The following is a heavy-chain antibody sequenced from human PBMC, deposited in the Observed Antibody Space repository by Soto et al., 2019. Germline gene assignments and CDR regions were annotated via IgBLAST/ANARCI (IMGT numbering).Heavy chain of an antibody. Sequence: QVQLVQSGAEVKKPGSSVKVSCKASGGTFSIYAISWVRQAPGQGLEWMGGIIPIFGTANYAQKFQGRVTITADESTSTAYIELSSLRSEDTAVYYCARTGGAAGIYYYGLDVWGQVTTVTVSS. J-gene: IGHJ6*02. CDR3: ARTGGAAGIYYYGLDV. D-gene: IGHD6-13*01. CDR1: GGTFSIYA. CDR2: IIPIFGTA. V-gene: IGHV1-69*01.